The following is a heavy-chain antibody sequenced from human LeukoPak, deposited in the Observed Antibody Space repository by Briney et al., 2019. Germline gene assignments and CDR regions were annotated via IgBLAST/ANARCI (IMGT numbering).Heavy chain of an antibody. J-gene: IGHJ4*02. V-gene: IGHV4-34*01. Sequence: SETLSLTCTVYGGSFRGYYWSWIRQPPGRGLEWIGEIAHDVITNYNPSLKSRVTISVAPSKQQVFLKPRYVTAEDTAVYYCARGPTILYYFDYWGQGSLVTVSS. D-gene: IGHD3-10*01. CDR1: GGSFRGYY. CDR2: IAHDVIT. CDR3: ARGPTILYYFDY.